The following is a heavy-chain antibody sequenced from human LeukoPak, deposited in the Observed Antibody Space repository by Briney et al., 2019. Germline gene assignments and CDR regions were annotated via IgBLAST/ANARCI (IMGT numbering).Heavy chain of an antibody. CDR3: ARNGVGEGLAAAYI. CDR1: GYNFSNYG. V-gene: IGHV5-51*01. J-gene: IGHJ4*02. CDR2: IDHGDSHA. D-gene: IGHD6-13*01. Sequence: GESLKISCKGSGYNFSNYGIGWVRQMPGKGLEWMCLIDHGDSHALYSPSFLGQVTVPADQSISTAYRLWRSPKPSDTALYCFARNGVGEGLAAAYIRGKGAPLTASS.